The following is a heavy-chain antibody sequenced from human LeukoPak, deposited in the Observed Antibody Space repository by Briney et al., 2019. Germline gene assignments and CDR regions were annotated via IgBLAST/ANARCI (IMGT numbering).Heavy chain of an antibody. CDR2: IIPIFGTA. D-gene: IGHD3-10*01. Sequence: SVRVSCKASGGTFRSYAISWVRQAPGQGLEWMGGIIPIFGTANYAQKFQGRVTITADESTSTAYMELSSLRSEDTAVYYCARGSRVLWFGELSDWGQGTLVTVSS. CDR1: GGTFRSYA. J-gene: IGHJ4*02. V-gene: IGHV1-69*13. CDR3: ARGSRVLWFGELSD.